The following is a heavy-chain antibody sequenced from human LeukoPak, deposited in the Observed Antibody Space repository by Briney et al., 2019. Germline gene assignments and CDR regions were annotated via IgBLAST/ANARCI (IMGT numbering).Heavy chain of an antibody. CDR2: ISYDGSNK. D-gene: IGHD6-13*01. Sequence: GGSLRLSCAASGFTFSSYGMHWVRQAPGKGLEWVAVISYDGSNKYYADSVKGRFTISRDNSKNTLYLQMNSLRAEDTAVYYCAKDRRALYSIAAAGTFDYWGQGTLVTVS. CDR1: GFTFSSYG. CDR3: AKDRRALYSIAAAGTFDY. J-gene: IGHJ4*02. V-gene: IGHV3-30*18.